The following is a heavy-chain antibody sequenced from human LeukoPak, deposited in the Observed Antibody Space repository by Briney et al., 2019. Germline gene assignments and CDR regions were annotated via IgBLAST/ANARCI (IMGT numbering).Heavy chain of an antibody. CDR1: GGSISSYY. D-gene: IGHD3-10*01. CDR3: AGGEYGSGSYYTYYYYGMDV. Sequence: SETLSLTCTVSGGSISSYYWSWIRQPAGKGLEWIGRIYTSGSTYYNPSLKSRVTISVDRSKNQFSLKLSSVTAADTAVYYCAGGEYGSGSYYTYYYYGMDVWGKGTTVTVSS. V-gene: IGHV4-4*07. CDR2: IYTSGST. J-gene: IGHJ6*04.